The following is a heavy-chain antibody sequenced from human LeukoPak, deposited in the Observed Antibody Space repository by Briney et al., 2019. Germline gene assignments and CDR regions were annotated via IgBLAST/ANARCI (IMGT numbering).Heavy chain of an antibody. V-gene: IGHV4-4*07. CDR1: GGSISSYY. Sequence: LSETLSLTCSVSGGSISSYYWSWIRQPAGKGLEWIGRMYTSGNTNYNPSLKSRASLSVDTSKNQFSLKLTSVTAADTAVYYCASMTGTTKNWYFDLWGCGTLVTVSS. J-gene: IGHJ2*01. CDR2: MYTSGNT. CDR3: ASMTGTTKNWYFDL. D-gene: IGHD1/OR15-1a*01.